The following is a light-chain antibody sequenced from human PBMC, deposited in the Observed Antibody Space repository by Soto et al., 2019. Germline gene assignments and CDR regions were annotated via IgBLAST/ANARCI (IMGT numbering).Light chain of an antibody. CDR1: QSVLYSSNNKNY. CDR2: WAS. V-gene: IGKV4-1*01. CDR3: QQYYSTRPWT. Sequence: DIVMTQSPDSLAVSLGERATINCKSSQSVLYSSNNKNYLAWYQQKPGQPPKLLIYWASTRESGVPDRFSGSGSGTYFTLTISSLQAEDVAVYYCQQYYSTRPWTFGQGTKVEIK. J-gene: IGKJ1*01.